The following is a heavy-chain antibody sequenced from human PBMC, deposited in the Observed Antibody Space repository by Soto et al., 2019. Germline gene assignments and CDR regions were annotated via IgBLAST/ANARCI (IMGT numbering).Heavy chain of an antibody. D-gene: IGHD6-19*01. J-gene: IGHJ5*02. Sequence: QVQLQESGPGLVKPSQTLSLTCTVSGGSISSGGDYWSWIRQHPGKGLEWIGYIYYSGSTVYNPSLKSRVSISVDTSNNRFSLKMTSVTAADTAVYYCAREQWVDQYNWFDPWGQGTLVTVSS. CDR2: IYYSGST. CDR3: AREQWVDQYNWFDP. CDR1: GGSISSGGDY. V-gene: IGHV4-31*03.